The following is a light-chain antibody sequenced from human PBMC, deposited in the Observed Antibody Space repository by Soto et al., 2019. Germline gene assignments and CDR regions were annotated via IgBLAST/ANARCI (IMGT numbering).Light chain of an antibody. J-gene: IGKJ1*01. CDR1: QSVSTYY. CDR3: QEYGTSRT. V-gene: IGKV3-20*01. Sequence: EIVWTQSPGTLSLSPGERATLSCRASQSVSTYYLAWYQQKPGQAPRLLIYGASSRATGIPDRFSGTGSETDFTLTISRLEPEDFAVYYCQEYGTSRTFGQGPKVDIK. CDR2: GAS.